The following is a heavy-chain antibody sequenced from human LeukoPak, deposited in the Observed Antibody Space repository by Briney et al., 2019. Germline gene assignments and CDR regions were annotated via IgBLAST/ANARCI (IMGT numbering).Heavy chain of an antibody. J-gene: IGHJ4*02. Sequence: GGSLRLSCAASGFTFTTYWMSWLRQAPGKGLEWVANINQDGSEKYYVDSVEGRFTISRDNARDSLYLQLNSLRAEDTAVYYCARMTGGLWDYWGQGTLVTVSS. CDR3: ARMTGGLWDY. V-gene: IGHV3-7*05. D-gene: IGHD2-15*01. CDR2: INQDGSEK. CDR1: GFTFTTYW.